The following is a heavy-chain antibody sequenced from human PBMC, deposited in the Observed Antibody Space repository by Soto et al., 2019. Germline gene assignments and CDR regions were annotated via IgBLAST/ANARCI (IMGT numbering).Heavy chain of an antibody. CDR2: FDPEDGET. J-gene: IGHJ4*02. CDR3: ATVIPAVGYSSSWYYFDY. CDR1: GYTLTELS. Sequence: RASVKVSCKVSGYTLTELSMHWVRQAPGKGLEWMGGFDPEDGETIYAQKFQGRVTMTEDTSTDTAYMELSSLRSEDTAVYYCATVIPAVGYSSSWYYFDYWGQGTLVTVSS. V-gene: IGHV1-24*01. D-gene: IGHD6-13*01.